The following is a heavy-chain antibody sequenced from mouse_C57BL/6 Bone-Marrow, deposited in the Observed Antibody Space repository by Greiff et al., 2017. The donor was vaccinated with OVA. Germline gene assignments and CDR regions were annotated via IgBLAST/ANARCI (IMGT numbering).Heavy chain of an antibody. J-gene: IGHJ2*01. CDR1: GYTFTSYW. Sequence: QVQLQQPGAELVMPGASVKLSCKASGYTFTSYWMHWVKQRPGQGLEWIGEIDPSDSYTNYNQKFKGKSTLTVDKSSSTAYMQLSSLTSEDSAVYYCARVTAQAHFDYWGQGTTLTVSS. CDR2: IDPSDSYT. D-gene: IGHD3-2*02. V-gene: IGHV1-69*01. CDR3: ARVTAQAHFDY.